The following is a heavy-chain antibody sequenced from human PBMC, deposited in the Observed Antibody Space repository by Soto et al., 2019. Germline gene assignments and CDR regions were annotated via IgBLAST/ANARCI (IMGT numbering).Heavy chain of an antibody. Sequence: GESLKISCKGSGYSFPDYWISWVRQMPGKGLEWMARISPSDSYTQYNPSFQGHVTVSSDKSINTAYLHWSSLETSDTAIYYCARMIPYKYESSGPWGPGTLVTVSS. CDR1: GYSFPDYW. J-gene: IGHJ5*02. CDR3: ARMIPYKYESSGP. V-gene: IGHV5-10-1*01. CDR2: ISPSDSYT. D-gene: IGHD3-22*01.